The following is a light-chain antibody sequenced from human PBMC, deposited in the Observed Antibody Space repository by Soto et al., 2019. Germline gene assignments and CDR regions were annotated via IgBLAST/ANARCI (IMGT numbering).Light chain of an antibody. J-gene: IGKJ5*01. Sequence: EIVMMQSPATLSVSPGERATLSCRASQRVRSNLARYQQKPGQAPRLLIYGASTRATGIPARFSGSGSGTEFTLTISSLQSEDFAVYYCRQYNNWPSITFGQGTRLEIK. CDR3: RQYNNWPSIT. CDR2: GAS. V-gene: IGKV3-15*01. CDR1: QRVRSN.